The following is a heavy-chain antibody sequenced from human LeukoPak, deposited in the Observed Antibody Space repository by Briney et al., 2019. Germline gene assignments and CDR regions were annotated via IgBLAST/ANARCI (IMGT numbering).Heavy chain of an antibody. CDR3: ARAIPYYYGSGSVSRPFDY. Sequence: PSETLSLTCAVYGGSFSGYYWSWIRQPPGKGLEWIGEINHSGSTNYNPSLKSRVTISVDTSKNQFSLKLSSVTAADTAVYYCARAIPYYYGSGSVSRPFDYWGQGTLVTVSS. CDR1: GGSFSGYY. J-gene: IGHJ4*02. V-gene: IGHV4-34*01. D-gene: IGHD3-10*01. CDR2: INHSGST.